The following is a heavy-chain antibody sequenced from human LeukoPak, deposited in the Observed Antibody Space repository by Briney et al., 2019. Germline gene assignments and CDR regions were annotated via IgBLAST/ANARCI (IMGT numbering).Heavy chain of an antibody. CDR1: EFTFSDFS. CDR3: ARRGSGSYFKLDY. V-gene: IGHV3-48*01. CDR2: ISAGSSTM. Sequence: PGGSLRLSXAASEFTFSDFSMNWVRQAPGKGLEWVSYISAGSSTMYYADSVKGRFTISRDNAKNSLYLQMNSLRAEDTAVYYCARRGSGSYFKLDYWGQGTLVTVSS. J-gene: IGHJ4*02. D-gene: IGHD3-10*01.